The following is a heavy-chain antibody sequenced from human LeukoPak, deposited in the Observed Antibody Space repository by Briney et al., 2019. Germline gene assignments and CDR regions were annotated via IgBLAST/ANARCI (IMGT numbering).Heavy chain of an antibody. CDR1: GFTFNDYA. CDR2: ISWNSGSI. Sequence: GGSLRLSYAASGFTFNDYAMHWVRQAPGKGLEWVSGISWNSGSIGYADSVKGRFTISRDNAKNSLYLQMNSLRAEDTALYYCAKDGEYDPSGYFDYWGQGTLVTVSS. J-gene: IGHJ4*02. V-gene: IGHV3-9*01. D-gene: IGHD3-10*01. CDR3: AKDGEYDPSGYFDY.